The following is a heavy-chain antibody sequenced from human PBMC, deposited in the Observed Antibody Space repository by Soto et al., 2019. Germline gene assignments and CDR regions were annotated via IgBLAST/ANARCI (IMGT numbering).Heavy chain of an antibody. D-gene: IGHD6-6*01. CDR2: IYTSGST. CDR3: ARDPEYTRYYWLDP. V-gene: IGHV4-4*07. CDR1: RGSISSYY. Sequence: SETLPLTCTLSRGSISSYYWSWIRQPAGKGLEWIGRIYTSGSTNYNPSLKSRVTMSVDTSKIQFSLKLSSVTAADTAVYYCARDPEYTRYYWLDPSGQGPLLTVS. J-gene: IGHJ5*02.